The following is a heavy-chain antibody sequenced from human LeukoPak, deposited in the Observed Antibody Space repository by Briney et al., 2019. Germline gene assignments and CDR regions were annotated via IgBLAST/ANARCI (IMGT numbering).Heavy chain of an antibody. D-gene: IGHD3-22*01. J-gene: IGHJ4*02. CDR1: GGSISSGGYY. V-gene: IGHV4-31*03. CDR2: IYYSGST. Sequence: SETLSLTCTVSGGSISSGGYYWSWIRQHPGKGLGWIGYIYYSGSTYYNPSLKSRVTISVDTSKNQFSLKLSSVTAADTAVYYCARVRGSLRFLDYWGQGTLVTVSS. CDR3: ARVRGSLRFLDY.